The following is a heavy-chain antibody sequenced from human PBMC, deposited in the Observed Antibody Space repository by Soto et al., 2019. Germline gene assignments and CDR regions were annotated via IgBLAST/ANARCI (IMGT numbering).Heavy chain of an antibody. D-gene: IGHD3-22*01. J-gene: IGHJ4*02. V-gene: IGHV3-74*01. CDR2: IKNDGSGT. CDR3: VRGDGDYYDGNGYLGRH. Sequence: EVQLVESGGGLVQPGGSLRLSCAASGFTFSSYWMHWVRQVPGKGPVWVSRIKNDGSGTYYADSVKGRLTMSRDNAKNTVYLQMNSLRAEDTAVCYCVRGDGDYYDGNGYLGRHWGQGTLVTVSS. CDR1: GFTFSSYW.